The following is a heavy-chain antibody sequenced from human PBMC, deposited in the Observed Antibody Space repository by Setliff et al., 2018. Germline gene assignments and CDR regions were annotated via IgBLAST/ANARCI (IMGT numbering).Heavy chain of an antibody. D-gene: IGHD2-15*01. CDR1: GYTLTELS. V-gene: IGHV1-24*01. J-gene: IGHJ6*03. Sequence: ASVKVSCKVSGYTLTELSRHWVRQAPGKGLEWMGGFDPEDGETIYAQKFQGRVTMTEDTSTSTAYMELRSLRSDDTAVYYCARVPLPLDIVVVVAATPLEYYYYMDVWG. CDR3: ARVPLPLDIVVVVAATPLEYYYYMDV. CDR2: FDPEDGET.